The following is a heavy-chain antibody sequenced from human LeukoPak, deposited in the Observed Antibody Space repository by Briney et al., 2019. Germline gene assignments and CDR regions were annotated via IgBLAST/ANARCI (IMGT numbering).Heavy chain of an antibody. CDR1: GFTFDDYA. CDR2: ISGDGGST. Sequence: GGSLRLSCAASGFTFDDYAMHWVRQAPGKGLEWVSLISGDGGSTYYADSVNGRFTISRDNSKNSLYLQIDSLRTEDTALYYCAKVGLGYCGGDCYRPYYFDYWGQGTLVTVSS. J-gene: IGHJ4*02. V-gene: IGHV3-43*02. D-gene: IGHD2-21*02. CDR3: AKVGLGYCGGDCYRPYYFDY.